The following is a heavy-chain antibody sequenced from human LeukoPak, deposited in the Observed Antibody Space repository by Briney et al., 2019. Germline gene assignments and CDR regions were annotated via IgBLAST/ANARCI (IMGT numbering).Heavy chain of an antibody. Sequence: SETLSLTCIASGGSISSSNYYWGWSRQPPGKGLEWIGSIYYSGITYYNPSLKSRVTISVDTSKNQVSLKLRSVTAADTAVYYCARTTEGYAGGPGYSYYYYMDVWGKGTTVTISS. CDR3: ARTTEGYAGGPGYSYYYYMDV. J-gene: IGHJ6*03. CDR2: IYYSGIT. CDR1: GGSISSSNYY. D-gene: IGHD5-12*01. V-gene: IGHV4-39*07.